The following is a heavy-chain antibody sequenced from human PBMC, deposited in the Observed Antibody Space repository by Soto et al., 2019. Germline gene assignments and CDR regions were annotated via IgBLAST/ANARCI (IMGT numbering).Heavy chain of an antibody. V-gene: IGHV4-34*01. CDR3: VGYSSGWYDY. Sequence: PSETLSLTCAVYGGSFSGYYWSWIRQPPGKGLEWIGEINHSGSTNYNPSLKSRVTISVDTSKNQFSLKLSSVTAADTAVYYCVGYSSGWYDYWGQGTLVTVSS. CDR2: INHSGST. D-gene: IGHD6-19*01. J-gene: IGHJ4*02. CDR1: GGSFSGYY.